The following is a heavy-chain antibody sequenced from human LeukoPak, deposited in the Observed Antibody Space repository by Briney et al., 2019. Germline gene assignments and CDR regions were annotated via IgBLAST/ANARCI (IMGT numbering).Heavy chain of an antibody. CDR1: GYTFTGYY. V-gene: IGHV1-2*02. J-gene: IGHJ4*02. Sequence: ASVKVSCKASGYTFTGYYIHWVRQAPGQGLEWVGWINPISGGTKYAQKFQGRVTMTRDTSISAAYMELTRLRSDDTAVYYCARDHDYYDSSGYYPLDYWGQGTLVTVSS. CDR3: ARDHDYYDSSGYYPLDY. D-gene: IGHD3-22*01. CDR2: INPISGGT.